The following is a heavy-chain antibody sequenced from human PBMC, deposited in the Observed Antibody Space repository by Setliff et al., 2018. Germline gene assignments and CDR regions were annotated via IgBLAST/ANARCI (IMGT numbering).Heavy chain of an antibody. CDR2: ITNSGGST. D-gene: IGHD3-9*01. J-gene: IGHJ6*02. CDR1: GFTFSNAW. CDR3: ARAYYGTVNGYSSYYGLDV. V-gene: IGHV3-74*01. Sequence: GGSLRLSCTASGFTFSNAWMSWVRQAPGKGLEWVSSITNSGGSTYYADSVKGRFTMSRDNAKNTLYLQMNSLRAEDTAVYYCARAYYGTVNGYSSYYGLDVWGQGTTVTVSS.